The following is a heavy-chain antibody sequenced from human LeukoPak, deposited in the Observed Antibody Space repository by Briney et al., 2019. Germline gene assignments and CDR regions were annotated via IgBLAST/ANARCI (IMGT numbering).Heavy chain of an antibody. CDR3: ARCVYDSSGYNWYGMDV. V-gene: IGHV4-59*08. Sequence: SETLSLTCTVSGGSISSYYWSWIRQPPGKGLEWIGYIYYSGSTNYNPSLKSRVSISVDTSKNQFSLKLSSVTAADTAVYYCARCVYDSSGYNWYGMDVWGQGTTVTVSS. D-gene: IGHD3-22*01. CDR2: IYYSGST. CDR1: GGSISSYY. J-gene: IGHJ6*02.